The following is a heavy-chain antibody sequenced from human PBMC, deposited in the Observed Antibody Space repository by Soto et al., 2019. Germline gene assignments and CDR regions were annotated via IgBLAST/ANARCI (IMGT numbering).Heavy chain of an antibody. J-gene: IGHJ6*03. D-gene: IGHD3-10*01. CDR2: IRSKAYGGTT. Sequence: GVLRLSCTASGFTFGDYAMSWFRPAPGKGLEWVGFIRSKAYGGTTEYAASVKGRFTISRDDSKSIAYLQMNSLKTEDTAVYYCTRKSYYGSGSPSYYYYYYMDVWGKGTTVTVSS. CDR1: GFTFGDYA. CDR3: TRKSYYGSGSPSYYYYYYMDV. V-gene: IGHV3-49*03.